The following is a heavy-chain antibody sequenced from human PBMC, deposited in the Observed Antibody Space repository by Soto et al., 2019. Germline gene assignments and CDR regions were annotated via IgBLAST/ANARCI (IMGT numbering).Heavy chain of an antibody. CDR2: IYYSGST. D-gene: IGHD6-6*01. CDR1: GGSISSYY. J-gene: IGHJ6*03. CDR3: AGVSSVAAPGGDYYYYMDV. Sequence: SETLSLTCTVSGGSISSYYWSWIRQPPGKGLEWIGYIYYSGSTNYNPSLKSRVTISVDTSKNQFSLKLSSVTAADTAVYCCAGVSSVAAPGGDYYYYMDVWGKGTTVTVSS. V-gene: IGHV4-59*01.